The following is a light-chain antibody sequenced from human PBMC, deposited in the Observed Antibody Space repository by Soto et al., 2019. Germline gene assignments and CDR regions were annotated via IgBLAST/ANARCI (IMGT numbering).Light chain of an antibody. J-gene: IGKJ4*01. CDR2: DAS. V-gene: IGKV1-5*01. CDR1: QSISSW. CDR3: QQYNSYSPLT. Sequence: IQMTQSPSTLSASVGDRVTITCRASQSISSWLAWYQQKPGKAPKLLIYDASSLESGVPSRFSGNGSGTEFTLTISSLQPDDFATYYCQQYNSYSPLTFGGGTIVDIK.